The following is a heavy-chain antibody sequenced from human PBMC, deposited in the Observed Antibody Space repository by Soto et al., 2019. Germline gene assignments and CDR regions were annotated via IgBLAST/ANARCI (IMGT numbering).Heavy chain of an antibody. D-gene: IGHD6-13*01. V-gene: IGHV1-18*01. Sequence: GASVKVSCKASGYTFTSYGISWVRQAPGQGLEWMGWISAYNGNTNYAQKLQGRVTMTTDTSTSTAYMELRSLRSDDTAVCYCARDRPFYSSSWYYFDYWGQGTLVTVSS. CDR3: ARDRPFYSSSWYYFDY. CDR2: ISAYNGNT. CDR1: GYTFTSYG. J-gene: IGHJ4*02.